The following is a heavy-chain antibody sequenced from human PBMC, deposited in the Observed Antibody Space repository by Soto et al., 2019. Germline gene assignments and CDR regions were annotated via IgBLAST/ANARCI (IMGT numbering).Heavy chain of an antibody. J-gene: IGHJ4*02. CDR3: ARMYYDFWSGYYPLSPGFDY. Sequence: PSETQSVTSAVYGGSFIGYCWSWIRQPPGKGLEWIGEINHSGSTNYNPSLKSRVTISVDTSKNQFSLKLSSVTAADTAVYYCARMYYDFWSGYYPLSPGFDYWGQGTLVTVSS. CDR2: INHSGST. CDR1: GGSFIGYC. V-gene: IGHV4-34*01. D-gene: IGHD3-3*01.